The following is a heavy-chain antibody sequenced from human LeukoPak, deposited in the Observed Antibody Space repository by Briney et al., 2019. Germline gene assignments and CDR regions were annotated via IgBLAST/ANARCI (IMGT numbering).Heavy chain of an antibody. CDR1: GFTFSSYR. CDR3: AREASNNWNVPANYFDY. CDR2: IHTDGST. Sequence: GGSLRLSCAASGFTFSSYRMHWVRQAPGKGLVWVSHIHTDGSTTYADSVKGRFTIPRDNAKNSLYLQMNSLRAEDTAVYYCAREASNNWNVPANYFDYWGQGTLVSVSS. D-gene: IGHD1-20*01. J-gene: IGHJ4*02. V-gene: IGHV3-74*03.